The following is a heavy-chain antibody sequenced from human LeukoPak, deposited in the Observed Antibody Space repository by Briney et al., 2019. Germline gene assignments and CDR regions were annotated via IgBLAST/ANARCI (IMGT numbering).Heavy chain of an antibody. CDR1: GFTFDDYA. CDR2: VSWNSGSI. V-gene: IGHV3-9*03. CDR3: AKAVAPYYYMDV. D-gene: IGHD6-19*01. J-gene: IGHJ6*03. Sequence: GGSLRLSCAASGFTFDDYAMHWVRQAPGKGLEWVSGVSWNSGSIGYADSMKGRFTISRDNAKNSLYLQMNSLRAEDMALYYCAKAVAPYYYMDVWGKGTTVTVSS.